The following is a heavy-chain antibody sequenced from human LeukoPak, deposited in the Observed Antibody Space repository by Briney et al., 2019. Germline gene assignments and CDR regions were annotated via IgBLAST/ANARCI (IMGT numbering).Heavy chain of an antibody. J-gene: IGHJ6*03. V-gene: IGHV3-74*01. D-gene: IGHD3-10*01. CDR2: INSDGSST. CDR1: GFTFTSYW. CDR3: AREEKWFGELFYYYYYMDV. Sequence: GGSLRLSCAASGFTFTSYWMHWVRQAPGKGLVWVSRINSDGSSTSYADSVKGRFTISRDNAKNTVYLQMNSLRDEDTAVYYCAREEKWFGELFYYYYYMDVWGKGTTVTISS.